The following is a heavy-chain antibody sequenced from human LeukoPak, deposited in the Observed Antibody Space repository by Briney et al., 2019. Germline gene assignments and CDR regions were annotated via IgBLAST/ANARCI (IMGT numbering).Heavy chain of an antibody. Sequence: PERSLRLSCAASGFTFSSYAMHWARQAPGKGLEWVASINHNGNVNYYVDSVKGRFTISRDNAKNSLYLQMSNLRAEDTAVYFCARGGGLDVWGQGATVTVSS. CDR2: INHNGNVN. J-gene: IGHJ6*02. V-gene: IGHV3-7*03. CDR1: GFTFSSYA. D-gene: IGHD3-16*01. CDR3: ARGGGLDV.